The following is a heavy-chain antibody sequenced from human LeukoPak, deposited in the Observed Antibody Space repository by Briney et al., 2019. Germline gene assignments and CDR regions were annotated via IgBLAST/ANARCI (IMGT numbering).Heavy chain of an antibody. Sequence: QPGGSLRLSCAASGFTFSSYWMSWVRQAPGKGLEWVANIKQDGSEKYYVDSVKGRFTTSRDNAKNSLYLQMNSLRAEDTAVYYCARSSGTFWSYYFPLDFWGQGTLVTVSS. CDR2: IKQDGSEK. CDR1: GFTFSSYW. D-gene: IGHD3-3*01. CDR3: ARSSGTFWSYYFPLDF. J-gene: IGHJ4*02. V-gene: IGHV3-7*01.